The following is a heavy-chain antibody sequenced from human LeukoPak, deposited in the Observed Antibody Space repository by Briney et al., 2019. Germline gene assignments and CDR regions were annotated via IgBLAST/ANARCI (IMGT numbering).Heavy chain of an antibody. CDR2: ISSSSSYT. Sequence: NPGGSLRLSCRASGFTFGDYGMSWVRQAPGKGLEWVSYISSSSSYTNYAHSVKGGFTISRDNAKNSLYLQMNSLRAEDTAVYYCARDGILTGYSPPYWYLDLWGRGTLVTVSS. D-gene: IGHD3-9*01. CDR3: ARDGILTGYSPPYWYLDL. V-gene: IGHV3-11*05. J-gene: IGHJ2*01. CDR1: GFTFGDYG.